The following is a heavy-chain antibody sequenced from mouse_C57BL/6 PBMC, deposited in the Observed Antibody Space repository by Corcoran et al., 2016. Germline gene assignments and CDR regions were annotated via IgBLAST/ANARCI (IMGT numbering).Heavy chain of an antibody. CDR2: ISYDGSN. CDR3: ARERSNYWYFDV. Sequence: DVQLQESGPGLVKPSQSLSLTCSVTGYSITSGYYWNWIRQFPGNKLEWMGYISYDGSNNYNPSLKNRISITRDTSKNQFFLKLNSVTTEDTATYYCARERSNYWYFDVWGTGTTVTVSS. D-gene: IGHD1-1*01. V-gene: IGHV3-6*01. J-gene: IGHJ1*03. CDR1: GYSITSGYY.